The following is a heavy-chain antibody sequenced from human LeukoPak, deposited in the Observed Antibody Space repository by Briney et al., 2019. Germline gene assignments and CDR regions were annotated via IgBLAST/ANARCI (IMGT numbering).Heavy chain of an antibody. Sequence: PSETLSLTCTVSGGSISSGDYYWSWIRQPPGKGLEWIGYIYYSGSTYYNPSLKSRVTISVDTSKNQFSLKLSSVTAADTAVYYCARDLHTPGDYGDYGSPPNWFDPWGQGNLVTVSS. D-gene: IGHD4-17*01. J-gene: IGHJ5*02. CDR1: GGSISSGDYY. V-gene: IGHV4-30-4*08. CDR2: IYYSGST. CDR3: ARDLHTPGDYGDYGSPPNWFDP.